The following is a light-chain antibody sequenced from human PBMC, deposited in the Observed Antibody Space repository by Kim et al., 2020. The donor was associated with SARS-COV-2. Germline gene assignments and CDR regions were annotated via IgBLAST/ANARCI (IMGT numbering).Light chain of an antibody. CDR2: DVS. Sequence: QSALTQPRSVSGSPGQSITISCTGTSSDVGGYNYVSWYQQHPGKAPKLMIYDVSERLSGVPDRFSGSNSGNTASLTISGLQAEDEADYYCCSYAGRPPYVFGTGTKVTVL. CDR3: CSYAGRPPYV. J-gene: IGLJ1*01. CDR1: SSDVGGYNY. V-gene: IGLV2-11*01.